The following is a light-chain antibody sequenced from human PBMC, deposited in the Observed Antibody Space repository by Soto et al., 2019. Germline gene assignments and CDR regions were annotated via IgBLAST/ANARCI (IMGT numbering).Light chain of an antibody. J-gene: IGKJ1*01. CDR1: QSISSN. CDR2: GAS. CDR3: QQYNNWPPWT. V-gene: IGKV3-15*01. Sequence: EIVMTQSPATLSVSPGERATLSCRASQSISSNLAWFQQKPGQAPRLLIYGASTRATDIPARFSGSGSGTEFTLTISRLQSEYFAVYFCQQYNNWPPWTLGQGTKVDIK.